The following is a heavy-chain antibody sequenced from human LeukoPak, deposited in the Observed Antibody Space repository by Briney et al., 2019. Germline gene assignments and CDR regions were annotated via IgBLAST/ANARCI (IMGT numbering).Heavy chain of an antibody. V-gene: IGHV3-33*01. CDR1: GFTFSSYG. D-gene: IGHD3-3*01. CDR2: IWYDGSNK. CDR3: ARFLGRITISGVVPYGMDV. Sequence: GGSLRLSCAASGFTFSSYGMHWVRQAPGKGLEWVAVIWYDGSNKYYADSVKGRFTISRDNSKNTLYLQMNSLRGEDTAVYYCARFLGRITISGVVPYGMDVWGQGTTVTVSS. J-gene: IGHJ6*02.